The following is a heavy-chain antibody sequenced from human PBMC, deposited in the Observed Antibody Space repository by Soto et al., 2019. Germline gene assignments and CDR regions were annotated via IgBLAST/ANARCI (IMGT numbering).Heavy chain of an antibody. CDR1: GGSISSGGYY. V-gene: IGHV4-31*03. J-gene: IGHJ6*02. CDR3: ARAGASLWFGEFPMDHYYYYYGMDV. Sequence: QVQLQESGPGLVKPSQTLSLTCTVSGGSISSGGYYWSWIRQHPGKGLEWIGYIYYSGSTYYNPSLKSRVTMSVDTSKNQFSLKLSSVTAADTAVYYCARAGASLWFGEFPMDHYYYYYGMDVWGQGTTVTVSS. D-gene: IGHD3-10*01. CDR2: IYYSGST.